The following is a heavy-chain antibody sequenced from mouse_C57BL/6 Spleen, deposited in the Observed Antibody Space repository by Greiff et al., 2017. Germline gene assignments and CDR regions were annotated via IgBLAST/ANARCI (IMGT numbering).Heavy chain of an antibody. Sequence: VQLPQSGAELVRPGASVTLSCKASGYTLTDYEMPWGKQTPVHGLEWCGALDPENGGTAYNQKFQGKAILTADKSSSTAYMELRRLTSEDSAFYYCTRAPYYFDYWGQGTTLTVSS. CDR1: GYTLTDYE. CDR3: TRAPYYFDY. CDR2: LDPENGGT. J-gene: IGHJ2*01. V-gene: IGHV1-15*01.